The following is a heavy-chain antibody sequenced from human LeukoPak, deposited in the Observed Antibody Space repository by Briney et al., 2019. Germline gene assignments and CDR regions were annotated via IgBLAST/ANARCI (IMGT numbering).Heavy chain of an antibody. V-gene: IGHV3-7*01. CDR2: IKKDGSEQ. J-gene: IGHJ4*02. CDR1: GFSFSDHW. CDR3: ARDLGWLQSDY. D-gene: IGHD5-24*01. Sequence: GGSLRLSCVASGFSFSDHWMNWFRQAPGKGLEWVATIKKDGSEQYYVDSMKGRFTISRDNAKNSVYLQINSLRAEDTAAYYCARDLGWLQSDYWGQGTLVTVSS.